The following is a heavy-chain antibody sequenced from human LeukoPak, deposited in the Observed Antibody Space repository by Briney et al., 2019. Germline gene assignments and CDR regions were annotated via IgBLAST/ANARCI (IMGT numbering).Heavy chain of an antibody. Sequence: GGSLRLSCAASGFTFCSTWMNWVRPAPGEGLEWVACIKQDGSEKYYVASVRGRFTISRDNPGNTLFLEMHSLRAEETAFYYCAIMHPYYDGRGYSVQWGQGTLVTVSS. CDR3: AIMHPYYDGRGYSVQ. V-gene: IGHV3-7*03. D-gene: IGHD3-22*01. CDR2: IKQDGSEK. CDR1: GFTFCSTW. J-gene: IGHJ4*02.